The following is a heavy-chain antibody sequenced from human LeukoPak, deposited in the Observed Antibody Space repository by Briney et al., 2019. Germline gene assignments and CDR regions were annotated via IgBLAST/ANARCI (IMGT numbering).Heavy chain of an antibody. V-gene: IGHV3-48*04. CDR1: GFTFSSYS. CDR2: ISSSGSTI. CDR3: AELGITMIGGV. J-gene: IGHJ6*04. D-gene: IGHD3-10*02. Sequence: GGSLRLSCAASGFTFSSYSMNWVREAPGKGLEWVSYISSSGSTIYYADSVKGRFTISRDNAKKSLYLQMNSLRAEDTAVYYCAELGITMIGGVWGKGTTVTISS.